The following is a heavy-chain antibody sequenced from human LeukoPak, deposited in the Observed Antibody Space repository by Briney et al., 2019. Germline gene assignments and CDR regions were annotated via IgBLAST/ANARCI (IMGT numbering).Heavy chain of an antibody. D-gene: IGHD2-21*01. J-gene: IGHJ6*03. CDR2: IKQGGGEK. Sequence: GGSLRLSCAASGFTFSSYWMSWVRQAPGKGLEWVAHIKQGGGEKYYVDSVKGRFTISRDNAKNSLYLQMNSLRAEDTAVYYCGKDCCYMDVWGKGTTVTVSS. CDR1: GFTFSSYW. V-gene: IGHV3-7*01. CDR3: GKDCCYMDV.